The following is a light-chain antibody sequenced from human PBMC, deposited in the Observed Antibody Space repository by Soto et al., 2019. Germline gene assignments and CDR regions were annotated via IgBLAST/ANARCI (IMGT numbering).Light chain of an antibody. V-gene: IGLV2-23*02. J-gene: IGLJ1*01. CDR1: SNDVGSYNL. Sequence: QSVLTQPASKSGSPGQSITISCTGTSNDVGSYNLVSWYQQHPGKAPKLMIYEVSKRPSGVSNRFSGSKSGNTASLTISGLQAEDEADYYCCSYAGSSTYVFGTGTKV. CDR3: CSYAGSSTYV. CDR2: EVS.